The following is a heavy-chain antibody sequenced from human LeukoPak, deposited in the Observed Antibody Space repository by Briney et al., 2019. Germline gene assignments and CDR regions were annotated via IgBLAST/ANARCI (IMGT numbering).Heavy chain of an antibody. V-gene: IGHV4-4*07. J-gene: IGHJ1*01. CDR1: GGSISTNY. CDR2: IYVTGTT. Sequence: PSETLSLTCTVSGGSISTNYWNWIRQPAGKGLEWIGRIYVTGTTYYNPSLKSRLTMSVDASGNQFFLNLSSVTAADTAVYYCARGGPDLAREYFQYWGQGTLATVS. D-gene: IGHD5-12*01. CDR3: ARGGPDLAREYFQY.